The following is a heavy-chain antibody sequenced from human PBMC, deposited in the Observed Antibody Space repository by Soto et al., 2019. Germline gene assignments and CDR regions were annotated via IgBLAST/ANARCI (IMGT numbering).Heavy chain of an antibody. J-gene: IGHJ4*02. CDR2: IYPGDSDI. D-gene: IGHD4-4*01. CDR3: AIPPYDYSNYAPFDY. V-gene: IGHV5-51*01. CDR1: GYSFTSYW. Sequence: GESLKISCKGSGYSFTSYWIGWVRQMPGKGLEWMGIIYPGDSDIRYSPSFQGQVTISADKSISTAYLQWSSLKASDTAMYYCAIPPYDYSNYAPFDYWGQGTLVTVSS.